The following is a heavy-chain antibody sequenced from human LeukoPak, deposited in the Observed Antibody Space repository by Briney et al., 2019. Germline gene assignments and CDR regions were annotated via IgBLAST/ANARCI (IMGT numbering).Heavy chain of an antibody. Sequence: GGSLRLSCAASGFTFSSYGMHWVRQAPGKGLEWVAVIWYDGSNKYYADSVKGRFTISRDNSKNSLYLQMNSLRTEDTALYYCAKGVAPYYFDYWGQGTLVTVSS. V-gene: IGHV3-33*03. D-gene: IGHD2-15*01. CDR3: AKGVAPYYFDY. J-gene: IGHJ4*02. CDR1: GFTFSSYG. CDR2: IWYDGSNK.